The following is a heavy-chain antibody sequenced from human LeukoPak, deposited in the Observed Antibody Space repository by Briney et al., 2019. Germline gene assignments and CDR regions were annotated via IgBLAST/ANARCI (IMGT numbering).Heavy chain of an antibody. D-gene: IGHD4-17*01. J-gene: IGHJ3*02. V-gene: IGHV3-13*04. CDR1: GFTFSSYD. CDR2: IGIAGDT. Sequence: GGSLRLSCAASGFTFSSYDMHWVRQVTGKRLEWVSAIGIAGDTYYLDSVKGRFTISRENAKNSLYLQMNSLRAEDTAVYYCARDWVDYGDYVEAFDIWGQGTMVTVSS. CDR3: ARDWVDYGDYVEAFDI.